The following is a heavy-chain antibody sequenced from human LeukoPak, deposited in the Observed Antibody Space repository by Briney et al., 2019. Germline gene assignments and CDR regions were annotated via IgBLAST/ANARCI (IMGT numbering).Heavy chain of an antibody. V-gene: IGHV4-39*01. D-gene: IGHD3-3*01. J-gene: IGHJ5*02. CDR3: ARKNLEWLSWEFDP. CDR1: GGSITRSGYY. Sequence: PSETLSLTCTLSGGSITRSGYYWGWIRQPPGKGLEWIGNIYYSGTTYYNPSLKSRVTISVDTSKNQFSLKLSSVTAADTAVYYCARKNLEWLSWEFDPWGQGTLVTVSS. CDR2: IYYSGTT.